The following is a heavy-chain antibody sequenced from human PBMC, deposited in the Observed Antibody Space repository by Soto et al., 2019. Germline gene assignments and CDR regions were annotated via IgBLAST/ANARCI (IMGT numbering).Heavy chain of an antibody. CDR2: ISGNGVNT. J-gene: IGHJ4*02. CDR1: GFTFTTYA. D-gene: IGHD3-10*01. V-gene: IGHV3-23*01. CDR3: AKDENYGSGSYYDC. Sequence: PGGSLRLSCAASGFTFTTYAVSWVRQAPGKGLEWVSTISGNGVNTYYADPVKGRFTISRDNSKNTLYLQMNILRAEDTAVYYCAKDENYGSGSYYDCWGQGTLVTVSS.